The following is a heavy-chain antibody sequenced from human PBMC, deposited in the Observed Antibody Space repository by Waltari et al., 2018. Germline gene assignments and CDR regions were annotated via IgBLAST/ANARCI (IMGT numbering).Heavy chain of an antibody. J-gene: IGHJ3*02. V-gene: IGHV4-61*02. CDR3: ARVPHYYDSSGYYTDAFDI. Sequence: QVQLQESGPGLVKPSQTLSLTCTVSGGSISSGSYYWSWIRQPAGKGLEWIGRIYTSGSTNYNPSLKSRVTISVDTSKNQFSLKLSSVTAADTAVYYCARVPHYYDSSGYYTDAFDIWGQGTMVTVSS. CDR1: GGSISSGSYY. D-gene: IGHD3-22*01. CDR2: IYTSGST.